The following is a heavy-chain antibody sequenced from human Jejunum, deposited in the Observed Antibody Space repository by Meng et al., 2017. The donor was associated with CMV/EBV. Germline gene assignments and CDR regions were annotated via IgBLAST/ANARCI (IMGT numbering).Heavy chain of an antibody. CDR3: AKVRGVGFQGLDS. D-gene: IGHD3-10*01. J-gene: IGHJ4*02. V-gene: IGHV3-30*18. CDR1: GFCFSTDV. Sequence: CVASGFCFSTDVISWVRQPPGKGLECVAILSYDGTNTRYTASVKGRFTVSRDNSKDTLYLQMNSLRTEDTAVYYCAKVRGVGFQGLDSWGPGTLVTVSS. CDR2: LSYDGTNT.